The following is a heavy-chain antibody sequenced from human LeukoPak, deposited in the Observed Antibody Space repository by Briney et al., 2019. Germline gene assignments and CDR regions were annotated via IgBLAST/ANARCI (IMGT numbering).Heavy chain of an antibody. CDR2: IYSGGST. Sequence: GGSLRLSCAASGFTFSSYSMNWVRQAPGKGLEWVSVIYSGGSTYYADSVKGRFTISRDNSKNTLYLQMNSLRAEDTAVYYCARGPILDYWGQGTLVTVSS. CDR3: ARGPILDY. V-gene: IGHV3-53*01. CDR1: GFTFSSYS. J-gene: IGHJ4*02.